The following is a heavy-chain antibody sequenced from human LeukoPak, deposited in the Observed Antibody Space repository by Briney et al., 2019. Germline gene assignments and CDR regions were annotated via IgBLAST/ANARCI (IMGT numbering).Heavy chain of an antibody. Sequence: GGSLRLSCTASGFTFGDYAMSWFRQAPGKGLEGVGFIRSKAYGGTTEYAASVKGRFTISRYDSKSIAYLQMNSLKTEDTAVYYCTLDYDYVWGSYRPPFYWGQGTLVTVSS. CDR2: IRSKAYGGTT. CDR1: GFTFGDYA. V-gene: IGHV3-49*03. D-gene: IGHD3-16*02. CDR3: TLDYDYVWGSYRPPFY. J-gene: IGHJ4*02.